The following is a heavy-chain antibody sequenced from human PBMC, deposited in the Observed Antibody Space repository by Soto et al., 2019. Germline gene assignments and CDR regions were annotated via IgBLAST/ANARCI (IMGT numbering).Heavy chain of an antibody. Sequence: EVQLVESGGGLVQPGRSLRLSCAASGFTFDDYAMHWVRQAPGKGLEWVSGISWNSGSIGYADSVKGRFTISRDNAKNSLDLQMNSLRAEDTALYYCAKEKGYYWYFDLWGRGTLVTVSS. CDR3: AKEKGYYWYFDL. CDR2: ISWNSGSI. J-gene: IGHJ2*01. V-gene: IGHV3-9*01. D-gene: IGHD6-13*01. CDR1: GFTFDDYA.